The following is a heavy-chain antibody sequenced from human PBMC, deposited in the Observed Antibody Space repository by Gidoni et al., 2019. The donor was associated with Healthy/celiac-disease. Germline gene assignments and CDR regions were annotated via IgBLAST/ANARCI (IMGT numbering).Heavy chain of an antibody. Sequence: QLQLQESGPGLVKPSETLSLTCTVSGGSISSSSYYWGWIRQPPGKGLEWIGSIYYSGSTYYNPSLKSRVTISVDTSKNQFSLKLSSVTAADTAVYYCARHQVDTATRGELDYWGQGTLGTVSS. CDR3: ARHQVDTATRGELDY. CDR1: GGSISSSSYY. V-gene: IGHV4-39*01. J-gene: IGHJ4*02. D-gene: IGHD5-18*01. CDR2: IYYSGST.